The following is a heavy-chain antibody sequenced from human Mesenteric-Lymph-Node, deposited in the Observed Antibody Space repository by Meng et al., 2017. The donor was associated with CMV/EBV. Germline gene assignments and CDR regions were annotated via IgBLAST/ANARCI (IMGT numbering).Heavy chain of an antibody. Sequence: ASITDGEYFWSWIRQPPEQDLEWIGYIYHSGITYYNPSLESRASITVDTSKNLFSLKISSVTSTDTAVYHCARVVSDSGGHTNWFDPWGPGTLVTVSS. D-gene: IGHD2-8*01. CDR1: ASITDGEYF. J-gene: IGHJ5*02. CDR3: ARVVSDSGGHTNWFDP. CDR2: IYHSGIT. V-gene: IGHV4-30-4*08.